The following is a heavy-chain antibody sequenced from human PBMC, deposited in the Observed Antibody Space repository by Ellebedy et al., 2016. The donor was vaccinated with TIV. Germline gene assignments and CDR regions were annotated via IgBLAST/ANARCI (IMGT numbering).Heavy chain of an antibody. CDR1: GFTFRDYA. V-gene: IGHV3-23*05. CDR3: AKVAGVHSWYVDY. CDR2: IDKSGYNT. D-gene: IGHD2-8*02. Sequence: PGGSLRLSCVASGFTFRDYAIRWVRPAPGKGLEWVSTIDKSGYNTYYTDSVKGRFTISRENSKNTLYLQMNSLRAEDTALYYCAKVAGVHSWYVDYWGQGTLVPVSS. J-gene: IGHJ4*02.